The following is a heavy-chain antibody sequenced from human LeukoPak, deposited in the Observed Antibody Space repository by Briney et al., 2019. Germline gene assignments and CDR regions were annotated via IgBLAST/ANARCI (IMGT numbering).Heavy chain of an antibody. V-gene: IGHV3-21*01. CDR1: GFTFSSYS. J-gene: IGHJ5*02. Sequence: GGSLRLSCAASGFTFSSYSMTWVRQAPGKGLEWVSSISSSSSYIYYADSVKGRFTISRDNAKNSLYLQMNSLRAEDTAVYYCARGGGSSAPETNNCFDPWGKEPLVPSSP. D-gene: IGHD6-19*01. CDR2: ISSSSSYI. CDR3: ARGGGSSAPETNNCFDP.